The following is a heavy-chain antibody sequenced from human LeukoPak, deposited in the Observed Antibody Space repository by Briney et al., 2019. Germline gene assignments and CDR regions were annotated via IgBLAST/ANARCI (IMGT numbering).Heavy chain of an antibody. D-gene: IGHD3-10*01. CDR1: GGSISSYY. Sequence: PSETLSLTCTVSGGSISSYYWSWIRQPPGKGLEWIGYIYYSGSTNYNPSLKSRVTISADTSKNQFSLKLSSVTAADTAVYYCARSGYYGSGSYPITWGQGTLVSVSS. CDR3: ARSGYYGSGSYPIT. V-gene: IGHV4-59*08. CDR2: IYYSGST. J-gene: IGHJ5*02.